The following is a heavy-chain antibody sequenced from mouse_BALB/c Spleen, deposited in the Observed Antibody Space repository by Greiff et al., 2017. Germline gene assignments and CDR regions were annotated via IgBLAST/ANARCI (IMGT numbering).Heavy chain of an antibody. V-gene: IGHV5-12-2*01. CDR1: GFTFSSYT. CDR2: ISNGGGST. J-gene: IGHJ3*01. D-gene: IGHD4-1*01. Sequence: EVNVVESGGGLVQPGGSLKLSCAASGFTFSSYTMSWVRQTPEKRLEWVAYISNGGGSTYYPDTVKGRFTISRDNAKNTLYLQMSSLKSEDTAMYYCARRGWDAWFAYWGQGTLVTVSA. CDR3: ARRGWDAWFAY.